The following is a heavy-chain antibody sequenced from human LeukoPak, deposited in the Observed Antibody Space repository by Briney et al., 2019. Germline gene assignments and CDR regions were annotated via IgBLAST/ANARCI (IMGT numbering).Heavy chain of an antibody. J-gene: IGHJ4*02. Sequence: SETLSLTCTVSGGSISSYYWSWIRQPPGKGLEWIGEIYHSGSTNYNPSLKSRVTISVDKSKNQFSLKLSSVTAADTAMYYCARNEDYYDSSVPGYWGQGTLVTVSS. D-gene: IGHD3-22*01. CDR1: GGSISSYY. CDR2: IYHSGST. CDR3: ARNEDYYDSSVPGY. V-gene: IGHV4-59*12.